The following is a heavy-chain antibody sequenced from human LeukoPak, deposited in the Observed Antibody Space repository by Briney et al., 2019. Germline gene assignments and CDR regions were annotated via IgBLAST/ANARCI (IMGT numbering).Heavy chain of an antibody. J-gene: IGHJ4*02. D-gene: IGHD1-26*01. CDR1: GFTFTSYS. V-gene: IGHV3-23*01. CDR2: ISGVGGST. CDR3: AKGGKWDVTPFDY. Sequence: GGSLRLSCAASGFTFTSYSMNWVRQAPGKGGEWVSTISGVGGSTYYADSVKGRFTISRDNSNNTLYLQVNSLRAEDTAVYYCAKGGKWDVTPFDYWGEGTLVTVSS.